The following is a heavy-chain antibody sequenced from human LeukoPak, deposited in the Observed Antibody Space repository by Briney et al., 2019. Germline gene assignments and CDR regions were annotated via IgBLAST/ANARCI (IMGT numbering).Heavy chain of an antibody. CDR3: ARDPTVTTSGYYYYYMDV. V-gene: IGHV3-20*04. J-gene: IGHJ6*03. Sequence: GGSLRLSCAASGFTFDDYGMSWVRQAPGKGLEWVSGINWNGGSTGYADSVKGRFTISRDNAENSLYLQMNSLRAEDTALYYCARDPTVTTSGYYYYYMDVWGKGTTVTVSS. D-gene: IGHD4-17*01. CDR2: INWNGGST. CDR1: GFTFDDYG.